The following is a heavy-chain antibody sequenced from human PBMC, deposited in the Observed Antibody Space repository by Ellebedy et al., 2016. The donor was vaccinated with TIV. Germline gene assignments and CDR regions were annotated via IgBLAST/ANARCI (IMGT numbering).Heavy chain of an antibody. Sequence: GSLRLSCTVSGASLSSNYWSWIRQFPGKGLEWIGYIYHSGSTNYNPSLKSRVTISADRSRNQFSLNLTSVTAADTAVYYCAGETGTTTYGAVEMWGQGKMVTVSS. J-gene: IGHJ3*02. D-gene: IGHD1-7*01. CDR2: IYHSGST. CDR3: AGETGTTTYGAVEM. CDR1: GASLSSNY. V-gene: IGHV4-59*01.